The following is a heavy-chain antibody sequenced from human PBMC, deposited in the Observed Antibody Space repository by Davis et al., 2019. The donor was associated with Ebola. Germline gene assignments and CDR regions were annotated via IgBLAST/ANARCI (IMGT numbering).Heavy chain of an antibody. D-gene: IGHD5-18*01. CDR1: GFTFSSYA. Sequence: GESLKISCAASGFTFSSYAMHWVRQAPGKGLEYVSAISSNGGSTYYANSVKGRFTISRDNSKNTLYLQMGSLRAEDMAVYYCARGDRGYSYGSSGYWGQGTLVTVSS. CDR3: ARGDRGYSYGSSGY. V-gene: IGHV3-64*01. J-gene: IGHJ4*02. CDR2: ISSNGGST.